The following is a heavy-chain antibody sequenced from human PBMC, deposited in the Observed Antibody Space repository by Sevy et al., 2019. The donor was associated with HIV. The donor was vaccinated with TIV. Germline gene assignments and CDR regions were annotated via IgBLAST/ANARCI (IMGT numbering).Heavy chain of an antibody. CDR2: IYYSGST. V-gene: IGHV4-31*03. J-gene: IGHJ6*02. CDR3: ARDGSTAAFYGMDV. D-gene: IGHD6-25*01. CDR1: GGSISSGGYY. Sequence: SETLSLTCTVSGGSISSGGYYWSWIRQHPGKGLEWIGYIYYSGSTYYNPSLKSRVTISVDTSKNQFSLKLSSVTAADTVVYYCARDGSTAAFYGMDVWGQGTTVTVSS.